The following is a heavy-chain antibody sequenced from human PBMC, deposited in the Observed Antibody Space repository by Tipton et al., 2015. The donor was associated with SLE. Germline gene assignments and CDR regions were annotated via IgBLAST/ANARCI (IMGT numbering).Heavy chain of an antibody. CDR2: IYYRGST. J-gene: IGHJ4*02. CDR1: GGSISSYY. V-gene: IGHV4-59*01. Sequence: TLSLTCTVSGGSISSYYWSWIRQPPGRGLEWIGYIYYRGSTIYNPSLKSRVTISVDTSKNQFSLKLNSVIAADTAVYYCAGDYDSGSYRFDFWGQGTLVTVSS. D-gene: IGHD3-10*01. CDR3: AGDYDSGSYRFDF.